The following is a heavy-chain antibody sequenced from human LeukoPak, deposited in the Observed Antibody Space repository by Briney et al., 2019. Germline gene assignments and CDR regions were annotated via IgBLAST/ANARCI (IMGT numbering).Heavy chain of an antibody. CDR1: GFTFSSYG. J-gene: IGHJ5*02. V-gene: IGHV3-30*18. CDR2: ISYDGSNK. Sequence: GGSLRLSCAASGFTFSSYGMHWVRQAPGKGLEWVAVISYDGSNKYYADSVKGRFTISRDNPKNTLYLQMNSLRAEDTAVYYCAKDISYYYDSSGYPTMNWFDPWGQGTLVTVSS. CDR3: AKDISYYYDSSGYPTMNWFDP. D-gene: IGHD3-22*01.